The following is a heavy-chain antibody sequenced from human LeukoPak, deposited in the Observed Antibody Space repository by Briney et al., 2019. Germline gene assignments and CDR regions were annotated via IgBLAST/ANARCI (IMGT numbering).Heavy chain of an antibody. CDR1: GFTFSSYG. J-gene: IGHJ4*02. CDR3: ARRDILTGYPDY. V-gene: IGHV3-64*01. CDR2: ITSNGGST. Sequence: PGGSLRLSCAASGFTFSSYGMHWVRQAPGKGLEYVSVITSNGGSTYYTNSVKGRFTISRDNSKNTLYLQMGSLRVEDTAVYYCARRDILTGYPDYWGQGTLVTVSS. D-gene: IGHD3-9*01.